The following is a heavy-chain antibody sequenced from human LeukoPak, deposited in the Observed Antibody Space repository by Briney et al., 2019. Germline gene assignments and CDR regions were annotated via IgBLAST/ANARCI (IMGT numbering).Heavy chain of an antibody. CDR2: ISGSGEKT. J-gene: IGHJ4*02. V-gene: IGHV3-23*01. D-gene: IGHD4/OR15-4a*01. Sequence: GGSLRLSCARSGFTFSDSAMSWVRHAPGRGLEWVSLISGSGEKTYYADSVKGRFTISRDNFRNTLRLEMNSLRDEDTAVYYCAKRVRPNAGDFHYWGQGTLASVSS. CDR1: GFTFSDSA. CDR3: AKRVRPNAGDFHY.